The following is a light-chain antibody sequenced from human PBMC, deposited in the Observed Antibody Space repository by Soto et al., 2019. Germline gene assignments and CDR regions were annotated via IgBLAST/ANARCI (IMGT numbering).Light chain of an antibody. J-gene: IGKJ5*01. CDR2: DAS. CDR3: QQYDNWPTIT. Sequence: EVVMTQSPATLSVSVGERVTLSRRASQSVSSNLAWYQQKPGQAPRLLIYDASTRASGIPARVSGSWSGTEFTLTISSLQSEDFAVYYCQQYDNWPTITLGQGTRLEIK. V-gene: IGKV3-15*01. CDR1: QSVSSN.